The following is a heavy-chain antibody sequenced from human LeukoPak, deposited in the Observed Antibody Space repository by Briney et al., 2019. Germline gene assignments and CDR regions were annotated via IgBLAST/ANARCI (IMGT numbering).Heavy chain of an antibody. D-gene: IGHD3-10*01. V-gene: IGHV1-69*13. CDR2: IIPIFGTA. CDR1: GGTFSSYA. J-gene: IGHJ6*02. Sequence: ASVKVSCKASGGTFSSYAISWVRQAPGQGLEWMGGIIPIFGTANYAQKFQGRVTITADESTSTAYTELSSLRSEDTAVYYCARDSYYYGSGSYFSIYPLGRVIYYYYGMDVWGQGTTVTVSS. CDR3: ARDSYYYGSGSYFSIYPLGRVIYYYYGMDV.